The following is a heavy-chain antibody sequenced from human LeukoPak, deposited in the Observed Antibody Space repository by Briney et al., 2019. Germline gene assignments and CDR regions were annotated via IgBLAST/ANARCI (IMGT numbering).Heavy chain of an antibody. D-gene: IGHD3-10*01. CDR3: AREITMVRGARAFDI. CDR2: IIPIFGTA. Sequence: ASVKVSCKASGGTFSSYAISWVRQAPGQGLEWMGGIIPIFGTANYAQKFQGRVTITADESTSTAYMELSSLRSEDTAVYYCAREITMVRGARAFDIWGQGTMVTVSS. V-gene: IGHV1-69*01. CDR1: GGTFSSYA. J-gene: IGHJ3*02.